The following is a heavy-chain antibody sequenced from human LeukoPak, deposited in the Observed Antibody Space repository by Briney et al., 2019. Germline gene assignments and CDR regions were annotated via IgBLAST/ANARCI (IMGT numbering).Heavy chain of an antibody. J-gene: IGHJ4*02. D-gene: IGHD3-10*01. Sequence: GGSLRLSCAASGFTFSNAWMSWVRQAPGKGLEWVGRIKNKADGGTTNYAAPVKGRFTISRDDSKNTLYLQMNSLKTEDTALYYCTAYYYGSGSNYNDYWGQGTLVTVSS. CDR2: IKNKADGGTT. CDR3: TAYYYGSGSNYNDY. V-gene: IGHV3-15*01. CDR1: GFTFSNAW.